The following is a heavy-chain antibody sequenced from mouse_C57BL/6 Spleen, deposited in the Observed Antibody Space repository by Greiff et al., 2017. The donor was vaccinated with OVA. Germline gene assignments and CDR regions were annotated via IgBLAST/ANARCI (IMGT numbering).Heavy chain of an antibody. CDR3: ARGRGGYSLDY. D-gene: IGHD2-3*01. J-gene: IGHJ2*01. V-gene: IGHV14-2*01. CDR2: IDPEDGGT. Sequence: VQLQQSGAELVKPGGSVKLSCTASGFNIKGYYMPWVKQRNEQGLEWIGRIDPEDGGTKYAPKFQGKATITADTSSNTAYLQLSSLTSEDTAVYYCARGRGGYSLDYWGQGTTLTVSS. CDR1: GFNIKGYY.